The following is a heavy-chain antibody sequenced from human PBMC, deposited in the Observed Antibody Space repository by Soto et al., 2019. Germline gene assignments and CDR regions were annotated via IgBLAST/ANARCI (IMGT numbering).Heavy chain of an antibody. CDR3: ARDDLNRGGKYFDY. V-gene: IGHV1-18*01. D-gene: IGHD2-15*01. CDR1: GYSFTTHD. CDR2: ISTDRGDT. J-gene: IGHJ4*02. Sequence: QVQLVQSGAEVKKPGASVKVSCKASGYSFTTHDITWLRQAPGKGLEWVGGISTDRGDTIYPQNLQGRVTMTTDSSTSTVYMELNSLRSDDTAVYYCARDDLNRGGKYFDYWGQGTLVTVSS.